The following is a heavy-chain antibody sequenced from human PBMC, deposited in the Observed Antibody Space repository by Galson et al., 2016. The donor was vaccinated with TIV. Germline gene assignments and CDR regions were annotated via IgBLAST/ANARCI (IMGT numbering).Heavy chain of an antibody. V-gene: IGHV5-10-1*01. J-gene: IGHJ5*02. Sequence: QSGAEVKKPGESLRISCKGSGYSFTNYWITRVRQMPGKGLEWMGRIDPSDSYINYSPSFQGHVTISADRSINTAYLQWSSLKASDSAMYYCARGVSTGSGWLDPWGQGTLVTVSS. CDR2: IDPSDSYI. D-gene: IGHD3-3*01. CDR1: GYSFTNYW. CDR3: ARGVSTGSGWLDP.